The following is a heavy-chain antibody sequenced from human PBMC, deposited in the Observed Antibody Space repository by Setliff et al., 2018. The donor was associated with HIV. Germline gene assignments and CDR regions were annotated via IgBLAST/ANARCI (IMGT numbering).Heavy chain of an antibody. CDR1: GGSISGYY. D-gene: IGHD3-16*01. Sequence: SETLSLTCTVSGGSISGYYWSWVRQPAGKGPEWIGRFYGSGSANYNPSRQSRVTRSVDTSKNLVSLKLKYVTAADAAVYYCAGGGDYDPPVDPWGQGLLVTVSS. CDR3: AGGGDYDPPVDP. CDR2: FYGSGSA. V-gene: IGHV4-4*07. J-gene: IGHJ5*02.